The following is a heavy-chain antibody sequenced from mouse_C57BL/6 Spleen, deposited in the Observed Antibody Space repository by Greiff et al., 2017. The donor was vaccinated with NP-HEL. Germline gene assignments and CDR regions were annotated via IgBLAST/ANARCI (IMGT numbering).Heavy chain of an antibody. CDR1: GFTFSSYA. CDR2: ISSGGDYI. V-gene: IGHV5-9-1*02. D-gene: IGHD2-5*01. J-gene: IGHJ4*01. Sequence: EVMLVESGEGLVKPGGSLKLSCAASGFTFSSYAMSWVRQTPEKRLEWVAYISSGGDYIYYADTVKGRFTISRDNARNTLYLQMSSLKSEDTAMYYCTRDRSNYVLYAMDYWGQGTSVTVSS. CDR3: TRDRSNYVLYAMDY.